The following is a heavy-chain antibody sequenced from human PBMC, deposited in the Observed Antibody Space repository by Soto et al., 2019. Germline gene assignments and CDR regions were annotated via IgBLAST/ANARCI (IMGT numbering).Heavy chain of an antibody. V-gene: IGHV4-31*01. J-gene: IGHJ4*02. CDR2: IYYSGST. CDR1: GASITSGCYF. CDR3: ARGRLLPAVNFDY. D-gene: IGHD2-2*01. Sequence: PSETLSLTCIVSGASITSGCYFFSSILQHPVKGLELTGYIYYSGSTYYNPSFQSLVTISVDTSKNQFSLQLYSVMAADAAVYYCARGRLLPAVNFDYWGQGTLVIVSS.